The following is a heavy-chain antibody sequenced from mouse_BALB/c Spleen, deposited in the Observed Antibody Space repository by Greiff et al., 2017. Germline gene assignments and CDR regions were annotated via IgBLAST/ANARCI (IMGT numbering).Heavy chain of an antibody. D-gene: IGHD2-3*01. CDR2: IRNKANGYTT. Sequence: EVQLVESGGGLVQPGGSLRLSCATSGFTFTDYYMSWVRQPPGKALEWLGFIRNKANGYTTEYSASVKVRFTISRDNSQSILYLQMNTLRAEDSATYDCARDICGDGYQHPFDYWGQGTTLTVSA. CDR1: GFTFTDYY. V-gene: IGHV7-3*02. CDR3: ARDICGDGYQHPFDY. J-gene: IGHJ2*01.